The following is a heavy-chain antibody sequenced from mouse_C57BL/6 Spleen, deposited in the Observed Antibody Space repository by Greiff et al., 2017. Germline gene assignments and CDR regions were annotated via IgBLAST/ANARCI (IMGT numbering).Heavy chain of an antibody. J-gene: IGHJ3*01. Sequence: QVQLQQSGPELVKPGASVKISCKASGYAFSSSWMNWVKQRPGKGLEWIGRIYPGDGDTNYNGKFKGKATLTADKSSSTAYMQLSSLTSEDSAVYFCARIDSNPFAYWGQGTLVTVSA. CDR2: IYPGDGDT. CDR3: ARIDSNPFAY. V-gene: IGHV1-82*01. D-gene: IGHD2-5*01. CDR1: GYAFSSSW.